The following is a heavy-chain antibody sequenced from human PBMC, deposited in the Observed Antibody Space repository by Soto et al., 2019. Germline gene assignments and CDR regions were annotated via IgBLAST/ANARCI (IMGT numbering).Heavy chain of an antibody. CDR1: GGSFSGYY. Sequence: SETLSLTCAVYGGSFSGYYWSWIRQPPRKGLEWIGEINPSGSTNYNPSLKSRVTISVDTSKNQFSLKLSSVTAADTAVYYCARGYCSGGSCYGYFQHWGQGTLVTVS. V-gene: IGHV4-34*01. D-gene: IGHD2-15*01. J-gene: IGHJ1*01. CDR3: ARGYCSGGSCYGYFQH. CDR2: INPSGST.